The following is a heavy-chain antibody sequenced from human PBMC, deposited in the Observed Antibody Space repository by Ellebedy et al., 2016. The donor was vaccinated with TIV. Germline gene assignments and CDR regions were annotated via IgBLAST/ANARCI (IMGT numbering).Heavy chain of an antibody. J-gene: IGHJ3*02. CDR1: GYSFSSGLY. Sequence: MPSETLSLTCSVSGYSFSSGLYWDWIQPPPGRGLEWIGSIYLSGSTYYNPSLKSRLSISIDTSKNHFSLNLTSVTAADTAMYYCARQHISSAFDIWGQGTMVIVSS. CDR2: IYLSGST. D-gene: IGHD6-6*01. V-gene: IGHV4-38-2*02. CDR3: ARQHISSAFDI.